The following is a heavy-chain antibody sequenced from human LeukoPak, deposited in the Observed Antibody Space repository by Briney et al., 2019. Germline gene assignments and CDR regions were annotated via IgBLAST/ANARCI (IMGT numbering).Heavy chain of an antibody. J-gene: IGHJ4*02. Sequence: PGGSLRLSCAASGFTFSSYWMSWVRQAPGKGLEWVANINQDGSEKYYVDSVMGRVTISRDNAKNSLYLQLNSLRAEDTAVYYCARGKNSYVGAGRGSDCWGQGTLVTVSS. CDR2: INQDGSEK. V-gene: IGHV3-7*01. D-gene: IGHD3-16*01. CDR1: GFTFSSYW. CDR3: ARGKNSYVGAGRGSDC.